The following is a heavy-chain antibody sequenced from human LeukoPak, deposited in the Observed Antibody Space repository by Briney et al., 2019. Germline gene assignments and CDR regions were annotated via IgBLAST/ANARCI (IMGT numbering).Heavy chain of an antibody. CDR1: GGSISSGSYY. CDR3: ARDRGSGYYYYYGMDV. CDR2: IYTSGST. J-gene: IGHJ6*02. Sequence: SQTLSLTCTVSGGSISSGSYYWSWIRQPAGKGLEWIGRIYTSGSTNCNPSLKSRVTMSVDTSKNQFSLKLSSVTAADTAVYYCARDRGSGYYYYYGMDVWGQGTTVTVSS. V-gene: IGHV4-61*02. D-gene: IGHD2-15*01.